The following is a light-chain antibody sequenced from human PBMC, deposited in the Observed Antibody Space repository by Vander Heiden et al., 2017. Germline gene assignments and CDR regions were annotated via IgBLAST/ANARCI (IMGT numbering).Light chain of an antibody. V-gene: IGKV1-39*01. CDR3: QQTYTTPQT. Sequence: DIQMTQSASSLSASLGDRVTITCRTSQSIGVYLNWYQQKPGKAPNLLIYIASSLQTGVPPRFSGSGSGIDFTLTISSLQPEDSATYYCQQTYTTPQTFGGGTKVEIK. J-gene: IGKJ4*02. CDR1: QSIGVY. CDR2: IAS.